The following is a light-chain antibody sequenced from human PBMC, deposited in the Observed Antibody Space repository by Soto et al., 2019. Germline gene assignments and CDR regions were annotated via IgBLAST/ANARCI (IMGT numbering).Light chain of an antibody. CDR2: WAS. V-gene: IGKV4-1*01. Sequence: DIVMTQSPDSLAVSLGERATFNCKSSQNVLSSSNNKNYLAWYLQKPGQPPKLLIYWASTRESGVPDRFSGSGSGTDFTLTISSLQAEDVAVYYCQQYYTTPITFGQGTRLEIK. CDR3: QQYYTTPIT. CDR1: QNVLSSSNNKNY. J-gene: IGKJ5*01.